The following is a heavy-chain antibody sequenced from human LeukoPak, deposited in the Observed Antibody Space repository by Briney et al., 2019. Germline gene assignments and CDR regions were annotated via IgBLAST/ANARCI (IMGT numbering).Heavy chain of an antibody. CDR3: GSTYSSSLYFDY. Sequence: SETLSLTCTVSGGSISTSSYYWDWVRQPPGKGLEWIGSIYYNGSTYYNPSLKSRVTIAVDTSKKQFSLKLSSVTAADTAVYYCGSTYSSSLYFDYWGQGTLVTVSS. J-gene: IGHJ4*02. CDR2: IYYNGST. V-gene: IGHV4-39*01. D-gene: IGHD6-19*01. CDR1: GGSISTSSYY.